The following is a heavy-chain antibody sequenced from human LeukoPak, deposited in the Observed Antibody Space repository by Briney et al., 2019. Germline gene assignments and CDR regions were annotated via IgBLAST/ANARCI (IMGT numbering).Heavy chain of an antibody. D-gene: IGHD3-9*01. J-gene: IGHJ5*02. Sequence: PGGSLRLSCAASGFTFSNAWMSWVRQAPGKGLEWVGRIKSKTDGGTTDYAAPVKGRFTISRDDSKNTLYLQMNSLKTEDTAVYYCTTVIWDILTGYYKRFDPWGQGTLVPVSS. CDR1: GFTFSNAW. CDR2: IKSKTDGGTT. CDR3: TTVIWDILTGYYKRFDP. V-gene: IGHV3-15*01.